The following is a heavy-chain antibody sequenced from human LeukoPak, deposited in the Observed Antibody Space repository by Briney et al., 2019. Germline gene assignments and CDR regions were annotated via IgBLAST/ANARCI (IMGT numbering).Heavy chain of an antibody. CDR2: IYTSATT. CDR3: ARVYVPQDLVHAFDI. CDR1: GASISNCY. Sequence: SETLSLTCTVSGASISNCYWSWVRQPAGKGLEWLGRIYTSATTIYNPSLKSRGSMSLDTSTNQFPLKLTSVTAADTAVYYCARVYVPQDLVHAFDIWGQGTMVTVSS. J-gene: IGHJ3*02. D-gene: IGHD3-10*02. V-gene: IGHV4-4*07.